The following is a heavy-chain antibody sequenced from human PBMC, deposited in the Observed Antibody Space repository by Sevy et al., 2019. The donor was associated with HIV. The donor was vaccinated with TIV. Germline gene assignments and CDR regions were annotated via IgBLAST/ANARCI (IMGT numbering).Heavy chain of an antibody. D-gene: IGHD3-22*01. Sequence: GSLRLSCAASGFTFSSYSMNWVRQAPGKGLEWVSSISSSSSYIYYADSVKGRFTISRDNAKNSLYLQMNSLRAEDTAVYYCARLYYYDSSGYYYSDYWGQGTLVTVSS. CDR1: GFTFSSYS. J-gene: IGHJ4*02. CDR3: ARLYYYDSSGYYYSDY. V-gene: IGHV3-21*01. CDR2: ISSSSSYI.